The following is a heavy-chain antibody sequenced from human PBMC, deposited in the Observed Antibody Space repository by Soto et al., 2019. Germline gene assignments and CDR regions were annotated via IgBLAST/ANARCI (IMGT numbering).Heavy chain of an antibody. D-gene: IGHD3-22*01. Sequence: SETLCLTCTVSGGSISSYYWSWIRQPPGKGLEWIGYIHYSGSTNYNPSLKSRVTISVDTSKNQFSLKLSSVTAADTAVYYCARGEWYYYDISGRPPHFDYWGQGTLVSVSS. CDR1: GGSISSYY. V-gene: IGHV4-59*01. CDR2: IHYSGST. CDR3: ARGEWYYYDISGRPPHFDY. J-gene: IGHJ4*02.